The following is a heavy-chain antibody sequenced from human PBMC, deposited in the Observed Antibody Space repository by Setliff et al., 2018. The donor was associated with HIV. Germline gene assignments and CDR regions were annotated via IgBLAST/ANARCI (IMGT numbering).Heavy chain of an antibody. CDR2: ISYSGIT. CDR1: GGSITRGGDS. V-gene: IGHV4-31*03. D-gene: IGHD3-22*01. Sequence: PSETLSLTCTVSGGSITRGGDSWSWIRQHPGKGLKWIGYISYSGITYYDPSLKSRLTMSVDTSNNQFSLKLSSATAADNAVYYCARVVGARRYYYDSSAPLRAAFDIWGQGTMVTVSS. J-gene: IGHJ3*02. CDR3: ARVVGARRYYYDSSAPLRAAFDI.